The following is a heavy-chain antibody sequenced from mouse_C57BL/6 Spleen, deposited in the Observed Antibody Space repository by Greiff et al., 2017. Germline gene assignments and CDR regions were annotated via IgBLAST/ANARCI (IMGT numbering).Heavy chain of an antibody. CDR3: ARNYGSSYGYFDV. Sequence: VQLQQPGAELVMPGASVKLSCKASGYTFTSYWMHWVKQRPGQGLEWIGEIDPSDSYTNYNQKFKGKSTLTVDKSSSTAHMQLSSLTSEDSAVYYCARNYGSSYGYFDVWGTGTTVTVSS. J-gene: IGHJ1*03. D-gene: IGHD1-1*01. CDR2: IDPSDSYT. V-gene: IGHV1-69*01. CDR1: GYTFTSYW.